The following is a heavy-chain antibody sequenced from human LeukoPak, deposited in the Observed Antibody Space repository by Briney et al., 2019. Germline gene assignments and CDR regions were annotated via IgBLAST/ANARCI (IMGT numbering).Heavy chain of an antibody. J-gene: IGHJ4*02. CDR1: RFTFSIYT. CDR3: ARGDGRGSYKDYYFDY. Sequence: GGSLRLSCAASRFTFSIYTINWVRQAPGKGLEWVSSISSSSSYIYYADSVKGRLTISRDNAKNSLYLQTNSLRAEDTAVYYCARGDGRGSYKDYYFDYWGQGTLVTVSS. V-gene: IGHV3-21*01. CDR2: ISSSSSYI. D-gene: IGHD1-26*01.